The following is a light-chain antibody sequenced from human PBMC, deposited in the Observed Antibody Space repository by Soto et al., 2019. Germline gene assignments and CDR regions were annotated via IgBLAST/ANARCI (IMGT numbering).Light chain of an antibody. Sequence: QSVLTQPPSVSGAPGQRVTISCTGSSSNIGAGHDVHWYQQLPGTAPKLLIYGNTNRPSGVPDLFSASKSGTSASLAITGLRSEDEADYCCQSYDSRVRVFGGGTKLTVL. J-gene: IGLJ3*02. V-gene: IGLV1-40*01. CDR3: QSYDSRVRV. CDR1: SSNIGAGHD. CDR2: GNT.